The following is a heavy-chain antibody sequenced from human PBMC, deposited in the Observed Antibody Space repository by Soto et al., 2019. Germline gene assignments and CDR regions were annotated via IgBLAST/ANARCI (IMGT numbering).Heavy chain of an antibody. CDR2: IYYSGST. Sequence: QVQLQESGPGLVKPSQTLSLTCTVSGGSISSGGYYWSCIRQHPGKGMEWIGYIYYSGSTYYNPSLKSRVTISVDTSKNQFSLKLSSVTAVDTAVYYCAIAAPPNNWFDPWGQGTLVTVSS. CDR1: GGSISSGGYY. CDR3: AIAAPPNNWFDP. J-gene: IGHJ5*02. V-gene: IGHV4-31*03. D-gene: IGHD6-25*01.